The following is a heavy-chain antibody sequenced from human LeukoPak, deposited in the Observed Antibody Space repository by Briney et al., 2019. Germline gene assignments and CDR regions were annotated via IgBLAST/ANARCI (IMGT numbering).Heavy chain of an antibody. CDR2: LNHSGST. J-gene: IGHJ4*02. CDR3: ARLSLGAFGEVLNFDC. D-gene: IGHD3-10*01. CDR1: GGSFSGYY. Sequence: PSETLSLTCAVYGGSFSGYYWSWIRQPPGKGLEWIVELNHSGSTNYNPTLKSRVTISIDTSKNQFPLRVKSVPATDTAVYSCARLSLGAFGEVLNFDCWGQGNLVTVSS. V-gene: IGHV4-34*01.